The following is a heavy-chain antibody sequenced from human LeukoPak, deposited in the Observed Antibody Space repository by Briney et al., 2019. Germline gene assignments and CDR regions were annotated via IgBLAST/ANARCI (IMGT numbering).Heavy chain of an antibody. CDR1: GYTFTSYD. CDR2: MNPNSGNT. D-gene: IGHD5-24*01. Sequence: GASVKVSCKASGYTFTSYDINWVRQATGQGLEWMGWMNPNSGNTGYAQKFQGRVTMTRNTSISTAYMELSRLRPEDTAVYYCGRGERWLQLVGYWGQGTLVTVSS. CDR3: GRGERWLQLVGY. V-gene: IGHV1-8*01. J-gene: IGHJ4*02.